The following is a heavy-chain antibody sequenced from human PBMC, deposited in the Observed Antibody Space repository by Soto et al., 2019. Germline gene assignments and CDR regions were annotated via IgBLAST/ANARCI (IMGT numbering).Heavy chain of an antibody. D-gene: IGHD1-26*01. CDR3: ARRATTSAGYFDL. CDR2: IKQDGSEK. V-gene: IGHV3-7*01. CDR1: GFTFSNYW. J-gene: IGHJ2*01. Sequence: LRLSCAASGFTFSNYWMSWVRQAPGKGLEWVANIKQDGSEKNYKDSVKGRLTISRDNAKNSLSLQMNSLRAEDTAVYYCARRATTSAGYFDLWGRGTLVTVSS.